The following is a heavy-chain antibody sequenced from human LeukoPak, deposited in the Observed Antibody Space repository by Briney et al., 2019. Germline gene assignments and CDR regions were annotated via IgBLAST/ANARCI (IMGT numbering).Heavy chain of an antibody. V-gene: IGHV3-23*01. D-gene: IGHD3-22*01. J-gene: IGHJ4*02. Sequence: GGSLRLSCAASGFTFSSYAMSWVRQAPGKGLEWVSAISGSGGSTYYADSVKGRFTSYIDNSKNTLYLQMNSLRAEDKAVYYCAKDVETMIVVVNPFDYWGQGTLVTVSS. CDR1: GFTFSSYA. CDR3: AKDVETMIVVVNPFDY. CDR2: ISGSGGST.